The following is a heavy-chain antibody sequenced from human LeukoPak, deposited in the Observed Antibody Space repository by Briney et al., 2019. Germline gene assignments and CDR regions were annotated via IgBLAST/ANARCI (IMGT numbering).Heavy chain of an antibody. D-gene: IGHD2-2*01. J-gene: IGHJ3*02. CDR1: GFTFSNAW. V-gene: IGHV3-15*01. CDR2: IKSKTDGGTT. CDR3: TTAALRKIVVVPAATGDDAFDI. Sequence: GGSLRLSCAASGFTFSNAWMSWVRQAPGKGLEWVGRIKSKTDGGTTDYAAPVKGRFTISRDDSKNTLYLQMNSLKTEDTAVYYCTTAALRKIVVVPAATGDDAFDIWGQGTMVTVSS.